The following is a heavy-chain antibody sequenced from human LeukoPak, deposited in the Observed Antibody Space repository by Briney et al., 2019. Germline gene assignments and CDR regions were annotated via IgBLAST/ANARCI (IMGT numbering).Heavy chain of an antibody. D-gene: IGHD5-24*01. J-gene: IGHJ5*02. CDR3: ARGASSRVSTNWFDP. CDR2: IYYSGST. Sequence: SETLSLTCTVSGGSITSSSYYWGWIRQPPGKGLEWIGCIYYSGSTYYNPPLKSRVTISVDTSKNQFSLKLSSVTAADTAVYYCARGASSRVSTNWFDPWGQGTLVTVSS. CDR1: GGSITSSSYY. V-gene: IGHV4-39*01.